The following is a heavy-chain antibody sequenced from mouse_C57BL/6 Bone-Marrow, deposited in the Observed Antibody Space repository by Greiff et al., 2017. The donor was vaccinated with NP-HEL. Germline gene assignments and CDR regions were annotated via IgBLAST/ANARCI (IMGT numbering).Heavy chain of an antibody. CDR1: GYTFTSYW. V-gene: IGHV1-69*01. J-gene: IGHJ3*01. CDR3: ARGPPLQAY. Sequence: QVQLQQPGAELVMPGASVKLSCKASGYTFTSYWMHWVKQRPGQGLAWIGEIDPSDSYTNYNQKFKGKSTLTVDKSSSTAYMQLSSLTSEDSAVYYCARGPPLQAYWGQGTLVTVSA. CDR2: IDPSDSYT.